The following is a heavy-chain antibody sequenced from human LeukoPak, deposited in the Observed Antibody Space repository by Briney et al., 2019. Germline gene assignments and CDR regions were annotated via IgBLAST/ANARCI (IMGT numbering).Heavy chain of an antibody. CDR1: GYTFTGYY. V-gene: IGHV1-2*02. J-gene: IGHJ6*03. CDR2: INPNSGGT. Sequence: WASVKVSCKASGYTFTGYYMHWVRQAPGQGPEWMGWINPNSGGTNYAQKFQGRVTMTRDTSISTAYMELSRLRSDDTAVYYCARSTYGDDYYYYMDVWGKGTTVTISS. CDR3: ARSTYGDDYYYYMDV. D-gene: IGHD4-17*01.